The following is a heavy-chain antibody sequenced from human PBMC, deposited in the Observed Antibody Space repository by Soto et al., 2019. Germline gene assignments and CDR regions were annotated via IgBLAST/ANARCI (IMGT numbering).Heavy chain of an antibody. CDR3: ARGYFTRQSLDY. J-gene: IGHJ4*02. Sequence: PSETLSLTCNVSGGSVTGYFWNWIRQPPGRPMEWIGEVNHAGAATYNPSLRSRVTLSVDTSKNQFSLRLASVAATDTALYFCARGYFTRQSLDYWDQGALVTVSS. V-gene: IGHV4-34*01. CDR1: GGSVTGYF. CDR2: VNHAGAA.